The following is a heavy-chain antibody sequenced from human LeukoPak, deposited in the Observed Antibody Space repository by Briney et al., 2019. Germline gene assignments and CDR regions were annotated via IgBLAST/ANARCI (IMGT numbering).Heavy chain of an antibody. V-gene: IGHV3-9*01. J-gene: IGHJ4*02. Sequence: SGRSLRLSCEASGFTFDDCGMHWVRQAPGKGLEWVSTISWNSASVGYVDSVKGRFTISRDNAKKTLYLQMNSLRPEDTALYYCAKDYGYSSSWYDYWGQGTLVTVSS. CDR1: GFTFDDCG. D-gene: IGHD6-13*01. CDR2: ISWNSASV. CDR3: AKDYGYSSSWYDY.